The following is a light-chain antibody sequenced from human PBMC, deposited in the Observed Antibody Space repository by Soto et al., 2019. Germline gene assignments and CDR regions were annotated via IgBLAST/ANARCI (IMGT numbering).Light chain of an antibody. CDR1: SSDVGGYNY. J-gene: IGLJ2*01. V-gene: IGLV2-14*01. Sequence: QSALTQPASVSGSPGQSITISCTGTSSDVGGYNYVSWYQQHPGKAPKLMIYDVSNRPSGVSNRFSGSKSGNTASLTISGLQAEDEADYYCSSYRSSSPRVFGGGTQLTVL. CDR3: SSYRSSSPRV. CDR2: DVS.